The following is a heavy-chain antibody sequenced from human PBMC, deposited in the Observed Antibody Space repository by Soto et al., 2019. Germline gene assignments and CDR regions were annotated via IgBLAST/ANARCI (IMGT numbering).Heavy chain of an antibody. CDR3: ARLDFDWLLFDF. CDR2: IYYLGNT. V-gene: IGHV4-39*01. CDR1: GGSISSGPSY. J-gene: IGHJ4*02. D-gene: IGHD3-9*01. Sequence: SETLSLTCTASGGSISSGPSYWGWIRQPPGQGLEWVGSIYYLGNTNYNSSLGSRVTISIDKSQNQFSLNLSSVTATDTAVYYCARLDFDWLLFDFWGQGTLVTVSS.